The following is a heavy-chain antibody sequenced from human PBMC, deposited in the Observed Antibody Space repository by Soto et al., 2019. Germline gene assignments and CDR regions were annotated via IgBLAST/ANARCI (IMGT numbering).Heavy chain of an antibody. Sequence: GGCRRLSCAAAGLSFSSYAMSWVRQAPGKGLEWVSAISGSGGSTYYADSVKGRFTISRDNSKNTLYLQMNSLRAEDTAVYYCARGYSSSWYNLNYYFDYWGQGT. D-gene: IGHD6-13*01. CDR2: ISGSGGST. CDR1: GLSFSSYA. CDR3: ARGYSSSWYNLNYYFDY. V-gene: IGHV3-23*01. J-gene: IGHJ4*02.